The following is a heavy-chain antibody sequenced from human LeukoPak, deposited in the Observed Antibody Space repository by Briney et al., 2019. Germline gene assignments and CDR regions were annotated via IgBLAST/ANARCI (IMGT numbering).Heavy chain of an antibody. CDR2: IYYSGST. D-gene: IGHD3-22*01. Sequence: SETLSLTCTVSGGSISSYYWSWIRQHPGKGLEWIGYIYYSGSTYYNPSLKSRVTISVDTSKNQFSLKLSSVTAADTAVYYCARDRRDSSGSPYFDLWGRGTLVTVSS. J-gene: IGHJ2*01. CDR1: GGSISSYY. V-gene: IGHV4-59*06. CDR3: ARDRRDSSGSPYFDL.